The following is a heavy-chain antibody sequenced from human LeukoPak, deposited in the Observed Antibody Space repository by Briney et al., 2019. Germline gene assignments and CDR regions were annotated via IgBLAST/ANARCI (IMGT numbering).Heavy chain of an antibody. V-gene: IGHV4-59*01. CDR3: ARVPSDSFGGVCVDS. Sequence: PSETLSLTCSVSGDSIRNYHWTWIRQSPGKGLEWIGYIHYNGNHYYNPSLETRVTRSVDTFRNQFSLILNSATAADTAMYFCARVPSDSFGGVCVDSWGQGSLVTVSS. CDR1: GDSIRNYH. J-gene: IGHJ4*02. CDR2: IHYNGNH. D-gene: IGHD3-16*01.